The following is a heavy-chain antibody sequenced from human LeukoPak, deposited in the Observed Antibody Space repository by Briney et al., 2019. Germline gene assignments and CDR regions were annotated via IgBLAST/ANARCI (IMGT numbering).Heavy chain of an antibody. V-gene: IGHV4-34*01. Sequence: SETLSLTCAVYGGSFSGYYWGWIRQPPGKGLEWIGEINHSGSTNYNPSLKSRVTISVDTSKNQFSLKLSSVTAADTAVYYCARESSAGRYFGPSRYLRGYFFDYWGQGTLVTVSS. CDR1: GGSFSGYY. CDR3: ARESSAGRYFGPSRYLRGYFFDY. D-gene: IGHD3-9*01. CDR2: INHSGST. J-gene: IGHJ4*02.